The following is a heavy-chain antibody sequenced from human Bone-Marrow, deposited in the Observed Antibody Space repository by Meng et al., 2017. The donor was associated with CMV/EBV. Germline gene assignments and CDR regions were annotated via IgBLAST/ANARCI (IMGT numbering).Heavy chain of an antibody. J-gene: IGHJ4*02. V-gene: IGHV1-46*01. CDR2: INPSGGST. CDR1: GYTFMDYG. Sequence: ASVKVSCKASGYTFMDYGTTWVRQATGQGLEWMGIINPSGGSTSYAQKFQGRVTMTRDTSTSTVYMELSSLRSEDTAVYYCARDASYSGSPIGTYWGPGKRVTGAS. CDR3: ARDASYSGSPIGTY. D-gene: IGHD1-26*01.